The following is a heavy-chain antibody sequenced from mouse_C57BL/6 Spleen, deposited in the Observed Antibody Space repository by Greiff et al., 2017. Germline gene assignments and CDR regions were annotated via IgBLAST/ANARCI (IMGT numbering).Heavy chain of an antibody. Sequence: EVKLVESGGGLVQPGGSLSLSCAASGFTFTDYYMSWVRQPPGKALEWLGFIRNKANGYTTEYSASVKGRFTISRDNSQSILYLQMKALRAEDSATYDCARYRGTPLYAMDYWGQGTSGTASS. CDR1: GFTFTDYY. V-gene: IGHV7-3*01. J-gene: IGHJ4*01. CDR2: IRNKANGYTT. CDR3: ARYRGTPLYAMDY.